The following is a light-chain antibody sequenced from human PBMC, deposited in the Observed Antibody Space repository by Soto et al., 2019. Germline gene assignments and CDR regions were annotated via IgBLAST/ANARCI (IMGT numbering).Light chain of an antibody. Sequence: QSALTQPASVSGSPGQSITISCTGTISDIGGYNFISWYQHHPGKAPKLVIYDVNNRPSGISYRFSGSKSGNTASLTISRLQAEDEADYYCASYTRTTTQVFGGGTQLTVL. J-gene: IGLJ7*01. V-gene: IGLV2-14*01. CDR1: ISDIGGYNF. CDR2: DVN. CDR3: ASYTRTTTQV.